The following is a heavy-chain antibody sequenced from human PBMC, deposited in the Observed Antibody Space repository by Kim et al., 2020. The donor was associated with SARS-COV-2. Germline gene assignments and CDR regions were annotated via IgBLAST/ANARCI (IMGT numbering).Heavy chain of an antibody. V-gene: IGHV3-13*01. J-gene: IGHJ2*01. CDR1: GFTFSSYD. Sequence: GGSLRLSCAASGFTFSSYDMHWVRQATGKGLEWVSAIGTAGDTYYPGSVKGRFTISRENAKNSLYLQMNSLRAGDTAVYYCARAFFGGRDDYGDYVRYWYFDLWGRGTLVTVSS. D-gene: IGHD4-17*01. CDR3: ARAFFGGRDDYGDYVRYWYFDL. CDR2: IGTAGDT.